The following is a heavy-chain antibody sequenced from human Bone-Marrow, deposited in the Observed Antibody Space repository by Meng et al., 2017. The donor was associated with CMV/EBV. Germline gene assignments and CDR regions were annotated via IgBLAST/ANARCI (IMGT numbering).Heavy chain of an antibody. V-gene: IGHV3-30-3*01. J-gene: IGHJ4*02. CDR3: ARAPDFWSGYLDY. D-gene: IGHD3-3*01. CDR2: ISYDGSNK. Sequence: GGSLRLSCAASGFTFSSYAMHWVRQAPGKGLEWVAVISYDGSNKYYADSVKGRFTISRDNSKNTLYLQMNSLRAEDTAVYYCARAPDFWSGYLDYWGQGTLVTGSS. CDR1: GFTFSSYA.